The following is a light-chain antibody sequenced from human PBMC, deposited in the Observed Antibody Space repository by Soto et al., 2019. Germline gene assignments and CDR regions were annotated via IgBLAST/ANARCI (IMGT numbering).Light chain of an antibody. CDR3: QHYGSSPPIT. J-gene: IGKJ5*01. Sequence: EIVLTQSPGTLSLSPGERATLSCRASQSVGSSYLAWYQQRPRQAPRLLIYGASSRATGVPDRFSGSGSGTDFTLTISGLEPEDFAVYYCQHYGSSPPITFGQGTRLEIK. V-gene: IGKV3-20*01. CDR2: GAS. CDR1: QSVGSSY.